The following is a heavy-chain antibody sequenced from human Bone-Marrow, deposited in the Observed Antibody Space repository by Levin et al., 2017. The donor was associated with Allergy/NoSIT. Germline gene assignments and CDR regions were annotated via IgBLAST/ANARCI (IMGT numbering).Heavy chain of an antibody. J-gene: IGHJ4*02. CDR3: ATDSSSWYLLDY. CDR1: GFTFSFYA. V-gene: IGHV3-30*04. CDR2: ISYDGTNK. D-gene: IGHD6-13*01. Sequence: AGGSLRLSCAASGFTFSFYAMHWVRQAPGKGLEWVGVISYDGTNKYYADSVKGRFTISRDNSNNTLYLQMNSLRTEDTAVYYCATDSSSWYLLDYWGQGTLVTVSS.